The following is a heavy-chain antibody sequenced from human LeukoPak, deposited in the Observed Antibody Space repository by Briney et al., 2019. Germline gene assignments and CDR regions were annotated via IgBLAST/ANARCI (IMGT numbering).Heavy chain of an antibody. Sequence: LRLSCAASGFTFSDYYWSWIRQPPGKGLEWIGYIYYSGSTYYNPSLKSRVTISVDTSKNQFSLKLSSVTAADTAVYYCARACLGGGSCYEGFDYWGQGTLVTVSS. J-gene: IGHJ4*02. CDR2: IYYSGST. V-gene: IGHV4-30-4*01. CDR1: GFTFSDYY. D-gene: IGHD2-15*01. CDR3: ARACLGGGSCYEGFDY.